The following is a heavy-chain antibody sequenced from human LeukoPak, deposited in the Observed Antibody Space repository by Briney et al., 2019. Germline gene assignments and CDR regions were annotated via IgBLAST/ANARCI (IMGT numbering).Heavy chain of an antibody. Sequence: PSETLSLTCAVYGGSFSGYYWSWIRQPPGKGLEWIGEINHSGSTNYNPSLKSRVTISVDTSKNQFSLKLSSETAADTAVYYCARGRPPRQQLASVGYYYYGMDVWGKGTTVTVSS. CDR3: ARGRPPRQQLASVGYYYYGMDV. D-gene: IGHD6-13*01. J-gene: IGHJ6*04. V-gene: IGHV4-34*01. CDR2: INHSGST. CDR1: GGSFSGYY.